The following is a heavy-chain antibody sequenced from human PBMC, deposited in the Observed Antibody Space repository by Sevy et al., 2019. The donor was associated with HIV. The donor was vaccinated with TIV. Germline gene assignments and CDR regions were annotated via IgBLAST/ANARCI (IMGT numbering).Heavy chain of an antibody. CDR3: ARRGDNNWFDP. CDR2: ISYTGSP. D-gene: IGHD2-15*01. CDR1: GVSISGGAYY. J-gene: IGHJ5*02. V-gene: IGHV4-39*01. Sequence: SETLSLTCTVSGVSISGGAYYWGWIRQPPGKGLEWIGSISYTGSPYYNPSLKSRVTISVDTSKNQFSLKLTSVTATDTAVYYCARRGDNNWFDPWGQGTLVTVSS.